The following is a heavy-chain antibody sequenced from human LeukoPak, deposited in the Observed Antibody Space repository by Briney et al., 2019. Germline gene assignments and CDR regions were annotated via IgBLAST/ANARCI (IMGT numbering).Heavy chain of an antibody. V-gene: IGHV3-30*02. Sequence: QTGGSLRLSCAASGFTFSSYGMHWVRQAPGKGLEWVAFIRYDGSNKYYADSVKGRFTISRDNSKNTLYLQMNSLRAEDTAVYYCARDTYYYDSSGYSYSGYWGQGTLVTVSS. CDR1: GFTFSSYG. D-gene: IGHD3-22*01. CDR3: ARDTYYYDSSGYSYSGY. CDR2: IRYDGSNK. J-gene: IGHJ4*02.